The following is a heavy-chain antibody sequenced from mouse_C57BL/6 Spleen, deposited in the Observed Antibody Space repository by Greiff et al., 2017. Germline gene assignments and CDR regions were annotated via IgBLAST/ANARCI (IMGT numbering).Heavy chain of an antibody. V-gene: IGHV1-54*01. J-gene: IGHJ4*01. CDR2: ITPGSGGT. CDR1: GYAFTNYL. CDR3: ARSGSYYGVAMDD. Sequence: VQLQQSGAELVRPGTSVKVSCKASGYAFTNYLIEWVKQRPGQGLEWLGVITPGSGGTNYNEKFKSKATLTADKSSSTAYMQLSSLTSEDAAVYCCARSGSYYGVAMDDWGQGTSVTVSS. D-gene: IGHD2-13*01.